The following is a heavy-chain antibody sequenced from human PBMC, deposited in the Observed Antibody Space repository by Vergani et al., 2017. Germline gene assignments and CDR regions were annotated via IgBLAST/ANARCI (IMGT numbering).Heavy chain of an antibody. J-gene: IGHJ4*02. Sequence: VQLVQSGAEVKKPGAAVKVSCKASGYTFTDYFMHWLRQAPGQGLEWMGIINPSGGHTNYAQRFQGRVTMTRDTSTITVYMELSSLRSEDTALYYCARGDYGILTVYRYWGQGTLVTVSA. CDR1: GYTFTDYF. CDR2: INPSGGHT. D-gene: IGHD3-9*01. CDR3: ARGDYGILTVYRY. V-gene: IGHV1-46*03.